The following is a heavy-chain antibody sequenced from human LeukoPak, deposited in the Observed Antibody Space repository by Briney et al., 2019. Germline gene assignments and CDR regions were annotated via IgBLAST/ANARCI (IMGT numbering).Heavy chain of an antibody. D-gene: IGHD3-22*01. CDR1: GFTFSTYA. J-gene: IGHJ4*02. CDR3: AKDRGRYYDSSGYYWGYYFDS. V-gene: IGHV3-23*01. Sequence: GGSLRLSCAASGFTFSTYAVNWVRQAPVKGLEWVSAISGSGGSTYYADSVKGRFTISRDNSKNTLYLQMSSLRAEDTAVYYCAKDRGRYYDSSGYYWGYYFDSWGQGILVTVST. CDR2: ISGSGGST.